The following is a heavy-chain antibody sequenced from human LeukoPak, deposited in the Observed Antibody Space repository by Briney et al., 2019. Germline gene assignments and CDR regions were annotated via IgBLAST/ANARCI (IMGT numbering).Heavy chain of an antibody. D-gene: IGHD3-3*01. J-gene: IGHJ3*02. Sequence: ASVKVSCKASGGTFSSYAISWVRQAPGQGLGWMGGIIPIFGTANYAQTFQGRVTITADESTSTAYMELSSLRSDDTAVYYCARDQDTLECRGVPYVAFDIWGQGTMVTVSS. CDR1: GGTFSSYA. CDR3: ARDQDTLECRGVPYVAFDI. CDR2: IIPIFGTA. V-gene: IGHV1-69*13.